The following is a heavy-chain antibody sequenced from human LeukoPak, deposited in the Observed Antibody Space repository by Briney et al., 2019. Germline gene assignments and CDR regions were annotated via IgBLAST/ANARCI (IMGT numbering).Heavy chain of an antibody. CDR2: IYHSGST. J-gene: IGHJ3*02. CDR3: ARVSRILDAFDI. Sequence: PSQTLSLTCTVSGGSISSGGYYWSWIRQPPGKGLEWIGHIYHSGSTYYNPSLKSRVTISVDRSKNQFSLKLRSLTAADTAMYYCARVSRILDAFDIWGQGTMVTVSS. V-gene: IGHV4-30-2*01. CDR1: GGSISSGGYY.